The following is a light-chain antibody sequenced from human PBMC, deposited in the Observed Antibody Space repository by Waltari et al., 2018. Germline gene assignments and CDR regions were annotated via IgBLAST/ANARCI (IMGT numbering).Light chain of an antibody. CDR3: QQYNRWPPIT. Sequence: EVVMTQSPATLSLFPGESATLSCRASQSIASNLAWYQQKPAQAPRLLIYEASTRATGISARFRGSGSGAEFTLTISSLQSEDSAVYYCQQYNRWPPITFGQGTRLEIK. CDR2: EAS. J-gene: IGKJ5*01. V-gene: IGKV3-15*01. CDR1: QSIASN.